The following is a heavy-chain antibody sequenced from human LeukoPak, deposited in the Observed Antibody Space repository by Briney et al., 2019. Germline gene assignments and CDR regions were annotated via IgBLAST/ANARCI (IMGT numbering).Heavy chain of an antibody. D-gene: IGHD6-13*01. Sequence: GGSLRLSCAASGFTFSSYEMNWVRQAPGKGLEWVANIKHDGSERHYANSVKGRFSISRDNAKNSLYLQMSSLRVEDTAVYYCARDRYTSIWGQGTLVTVSS. J-gene: IGHJ4*02. V-gene: IGHV3-7*01. CDR2: IKHDGSER. CDR1: GFTFSSYE. CDR3: ARDRYTSI.